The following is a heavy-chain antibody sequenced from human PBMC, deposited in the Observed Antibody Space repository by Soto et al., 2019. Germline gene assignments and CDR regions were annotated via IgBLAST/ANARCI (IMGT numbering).Heavy chain of an antibody. D-gene: IGHD6-13*01. V-gene: IGHV3-23*01. Sequence: EVQLLESGGGLVQPGGSLRLSCAASGFTFSTYAMSWVRQAPGKGLEWVSGISGSGGSTYYADSVKGRFTISRDNSKNTLYLQMNSLRADDTAVYYCAKSRVSSWKPTAFDYWGQGTLVTVSS. J-gene: IGHJ4*02. CDR1: GFTFSTYA. CDR3: AKSRVSSWKPTAFDY. CDR2: ISGSGGST.